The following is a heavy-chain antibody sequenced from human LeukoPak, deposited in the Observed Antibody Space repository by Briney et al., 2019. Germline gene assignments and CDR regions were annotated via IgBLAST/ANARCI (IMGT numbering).Heavy chain of an antibody. CDR3: ARDQTSSWYFDL. V-gene: IGHV3-23*01. D-gene: IGHD1-7*01. Sequence: AGGSLRLSCAASGFTFSSYAMSWVRQAPGKGLEWVSAISGSGGSTYYADSVKGRFTISRDNSKNTLYLQMNNLRAEDTAVYFCARDQTSSWYFDLWGRGTLVTVSS. CDR2: ISGSGGST. J-gene: IGHJ2*01. CDR1: GFTFSSYA.